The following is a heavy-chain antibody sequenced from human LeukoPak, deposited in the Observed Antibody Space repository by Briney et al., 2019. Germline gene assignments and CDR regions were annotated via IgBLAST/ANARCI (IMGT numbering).Heavy chain of an antibody. Sequence: GALRLSCAASGFTFSRYWMHWVRQAPGKGLVWVSRINSDGYSTTYADSVKGRFTTSRDNAKNTLYLQMNSLRADDTAVYYCARDYGAWGQGTLVTVSP. CDR1: GFTFSRYW. CDR3: ARDYGA. D-gene: IGHD4/OR15-4a*01. V-gene: IGHV3-74*01. CDR2: INSDGYST. J-gene: IGHJ5*02.